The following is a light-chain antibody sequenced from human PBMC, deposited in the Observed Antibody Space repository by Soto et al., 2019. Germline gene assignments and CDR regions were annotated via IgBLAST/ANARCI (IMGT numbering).Light chain of an antibody. CDR3: QQYYQWGLS. CDR1: QNVATN. V-gene: IGKV3D-15*01. CDR2: GSS. Sequence: VMTQSPANLSVSPGEGVTLSCRASQNVATNLAWYQLKPGQAPRLLVYGSSTGATGIPATFSGSGSGTQFSLTISSLQSEDSAVYYCQQYYQWGLSFGGGT. J-gene: IGKJ4*01.